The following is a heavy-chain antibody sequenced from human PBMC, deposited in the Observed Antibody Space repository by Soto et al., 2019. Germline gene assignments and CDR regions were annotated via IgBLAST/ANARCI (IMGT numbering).Heavy chain of an antibody. Sequence: SETLSLTCAVSGGSISSGGYSWSWIRQPPGKGLEWIGYIYHSGSTYYNPSLKSRVTISVDRSKNQFSLKLSSVTAADTAVYYCASTYDSSGYRFDYWGQGTLVTVSS. D-gene: IGHD3-22*01. CDR3: ASTYDSSGYRFDY. CDR2: IYHSGST. V-gene: IGHV4-30-2*01. J-gene: IGHJ4*02. CDR1: GGSISSGGYS.